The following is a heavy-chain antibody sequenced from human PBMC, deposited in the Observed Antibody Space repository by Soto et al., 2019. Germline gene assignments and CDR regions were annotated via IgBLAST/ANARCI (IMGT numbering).Heavy chain of an antibody. Sequence: QPGGSLRLSCAASGFTFSSYEMNWVRQAPGKGLEWVSYISSSGSTIYYADSVKGRFTISRDNAKNSLYLQMNGLRAEDTAVYYCARVRIVVVTTYPGDYYGMDVWGQGTTVTVS. CDR3: ARVRIVVVTTYPGDYYGMDV. V-gene: IGHV3-48*03. J-gene: IGHJ6*02. CDR1: GFTFSSYE. D-gene: IGHD2-21*02. CDR2: ISSSGSTI.